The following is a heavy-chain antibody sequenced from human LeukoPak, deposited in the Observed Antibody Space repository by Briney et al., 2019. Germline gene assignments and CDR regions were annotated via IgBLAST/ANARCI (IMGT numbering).Heavy chain of an antibody. CDR2: IYYSGST. Sequence: SETLSLTCTVSGVSISSSNSYWGWIRQPPGKGLEWIGSIYYSGSTYYNPSLKSRVTISVDTSKNQFSLKLSSVTAADTAVYYCARSAGTLSLDYWGQGTLVTVSS. V-gene: IGHV4-39*01. J-gene: IGHJ4*02. CDR1: GVSISSSNSY. D-gene: IGHD6-13*01. CDR3: ARSAGTLSLDY.